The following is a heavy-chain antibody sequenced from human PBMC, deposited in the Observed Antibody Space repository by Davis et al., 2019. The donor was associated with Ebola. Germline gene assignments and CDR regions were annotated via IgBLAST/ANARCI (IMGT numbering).Heavy chain of an antibody. J-gene: IGHJ4*02. V-gene: IGHV3-53*01. CDR3: VRGGVVGAKTGYYFDY. CDR2: ISSVAFA. D-gene: IGHD1-26*01. CDR1: GFTVSSSY. Sequence: PGGSLRLSCAASGFTVSSSYMSWVRQAPGKRLEWVSIISSVAFAYYADSVKGRFTISRDVSKNTLFLQVDSLRAKDTAVYYCVRGGVVGAKTGYYFDYWGQGALVTVSS.